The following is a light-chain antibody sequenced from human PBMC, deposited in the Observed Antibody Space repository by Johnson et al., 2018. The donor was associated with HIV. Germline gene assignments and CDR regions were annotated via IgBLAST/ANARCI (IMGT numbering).Light chain of an antibody. CDR1: SSTFGNSY. J-gene: IGLJ1*01. CDR2: KNN. CDR3: GTWDSSLRSVF. V-gene: IGLV1-51*02. Sequence: QSVLTQPPSVSAAPGQKVTISCSGTSSTFGNSYISWYQLLPGSPPKLLIFKNNERPSGIPDRFSDSRSGTSATLGITGLQTGDEADYYCGTWDSSLRSVFFGSGTKVTVL.